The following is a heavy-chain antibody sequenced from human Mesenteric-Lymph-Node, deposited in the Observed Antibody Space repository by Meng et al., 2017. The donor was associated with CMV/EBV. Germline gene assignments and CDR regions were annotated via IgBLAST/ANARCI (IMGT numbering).Heavy chain of an antibody. CDR1: GGSVSSGSYY. CDR3: ARDLWDCSSNSCYTNFDCCMDG. J-gene: IGHJ6*02. CDR2: ISWNSGSI. Sequence: GGSLRLSCTVSGGSVSSGSYYWSWIRQPPGKGLEWVSGISWNSGSIGYADAVKGRFTISRDNAKNSLYLQMNSLRAEDTAVYYCARDLWDCSSNSCYTNFDCCMDGWVQGTTVTVSS. D-gene: IGHD2-2*02. V-gene: IGHV3-9*01.